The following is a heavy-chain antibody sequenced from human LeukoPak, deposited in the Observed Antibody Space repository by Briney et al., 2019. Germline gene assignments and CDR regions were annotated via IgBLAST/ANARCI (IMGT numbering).Heavy chain of an antibody. Sequence: SETLSLTCAVYGGSFNGYYWSWIRQPPGKGLEWLGEINHSGSTNYNPSLKSRVTISVDTSKNQFSLKLSSVTAADTAVYYCARVPRWGRGRPRRDGYNYYYFDYWGQGTLVTVSS. D-gene: IGHD5-24*01. V-gene: IGHV4-34*01. J-gene: IGHJ4*02. CDR1: GGSFNGYY. CDR3: ARVPRWGRGRPRRDGYNYYYFDY. CDR2: INHSGST.